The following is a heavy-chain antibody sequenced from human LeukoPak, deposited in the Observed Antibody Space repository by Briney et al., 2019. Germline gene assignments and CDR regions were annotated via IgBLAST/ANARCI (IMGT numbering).Heavy chain of an antibody. CDR2: IYHSGST. CDR3: ARLPRSARPPPYYFDY. J-gene: IGHJ4*02. V-gene: IGHV4-38-2*02. Sequence: SETLSLTCTVSGYSISSGYYWGWIRQPPGKGLEWIGSIYHSGSTYYNPSLKSRVTISVDTSKNQFSLKLSSVTAADTAAYYCARLPRSARPPPYYFDYWGQGTLVTVSS. D-gene: IGHD6-6*01. CDR1: GYSISSGYY.